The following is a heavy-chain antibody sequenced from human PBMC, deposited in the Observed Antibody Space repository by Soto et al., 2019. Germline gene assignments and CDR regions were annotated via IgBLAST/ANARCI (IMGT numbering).Heavy chain of an antibody. V-gene: IGHV1-18*01. CDR1: GYTFTSYG. D-gene: IGHD3-3*01. CDR2: ISAYNGNT. CDR3: ARDQGVFGVVRYDYYYMDV. Sequence: ASVKVSCKAAGYTFTSYGISWVRQAPGQGLEWMGWISAYNGNTNYAQKLQGRVTMTTDTSTSTAYMELRSLRSDDTAVYHCARDQGVFGVVRYDYYYMDVWGKGTTVTVSS. J-gene: IGHJ6*03.